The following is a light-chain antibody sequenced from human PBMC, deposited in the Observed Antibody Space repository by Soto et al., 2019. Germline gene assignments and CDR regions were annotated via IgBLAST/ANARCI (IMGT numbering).Light chain of an antibody. CDR2: GAS. CDR3: QQFVNSLTWT. J-gene: IGKJ1*01. V-gene: IGKV3-20*01. CDR1: QSVSSTY. Sequence: EIVLTQSPGTLSLSPGERATLSCRASQSVSSTYLIWYQQKPGQAPRLLIYGASSRATGVPDRFSGGGSGTDFTLTISRLEPEDFAVYSCQQFVNSLTWTFGQGTKVEIK.